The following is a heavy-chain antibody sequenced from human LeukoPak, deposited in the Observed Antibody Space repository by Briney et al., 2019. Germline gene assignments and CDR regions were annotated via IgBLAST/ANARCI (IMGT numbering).Heavy chain of an antibody. CDR1: GFTFSDYY. CDR3: ARQHIVVVTALGFDI. V-gene: IGHV3-53*01. D-gene: IGHD2-21*02. Sequence: GRSLRLSCAASGFTFSDYYMSWIRQAPGKGLEWVSAINSGGNTYYADSVKGRFTISRDNSKNTLYLQVNSLRAEDTAVYYCARQHIVVVTALGFDIWGQGTMVTVSS. CDR2: INSGGNT. J-gene: IGHJ3*02.